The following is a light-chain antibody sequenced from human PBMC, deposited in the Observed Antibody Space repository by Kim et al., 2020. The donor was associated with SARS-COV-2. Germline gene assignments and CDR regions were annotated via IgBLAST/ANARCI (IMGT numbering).Light chain of an antibody. J-gene: IGLJ3*02. Sequence: QSALTQPASVSGSPGQSITISCTGTTSDIGIYNYVSWYQQHPGKAPKVMIYDVSKRPSGVSSRFSGSKSGITASLTISGLQAEDEADYYCNSYTTSSTWVFGGGTQLTVL. CDR1: TSDIGIYNY. V-gene: IGLV2-14*01. CDR3: NSYTTSSTWV. CDR2: DVS.